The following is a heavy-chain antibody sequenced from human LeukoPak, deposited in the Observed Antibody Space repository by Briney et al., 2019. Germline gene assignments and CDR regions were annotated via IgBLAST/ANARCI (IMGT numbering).Heavy chain of an antibody. CDR3: ARATRWFGAFGY. D-gene: IGHD3-10*01. J-gene: IGHJ4*02. CDR2: ISYDGSNK. CDR1: GFTFSSYA. Sequence: GGSLRLSCAASGFTFSSYAMHWVRQAPGKGLEWVAVISYDGSNKYYADSVKGRFTISRDNSKNTLYLQMNSLRAEDTAVYYCARATRWFGAFGYWGQGTLVTVSS. V-gene: IGHV3-30*04.